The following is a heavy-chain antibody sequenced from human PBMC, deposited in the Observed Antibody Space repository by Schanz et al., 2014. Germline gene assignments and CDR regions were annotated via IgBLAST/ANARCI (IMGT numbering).Heavy chain of an antibody. D-gene: IGHD2-15*01. J-gene: IGHJ6*02. CDR1: GDSMSSCGYY. CDR2: IYDSGNT. CDR3: ARLVGPSFYYGMDV. V-gene: IGHV4-31*03. Sequence: QVQLQESGPGLVKPSQTLSLTCNVSGDSMSSCGYYWNWIRQHPGKGLEWIGYIYDSGNTYYNPSLKSRVTMSIDTSENQFSLNLRSVTGADTAVYYCARLVGPSFYYGMDVWRQGTTVTVSS.